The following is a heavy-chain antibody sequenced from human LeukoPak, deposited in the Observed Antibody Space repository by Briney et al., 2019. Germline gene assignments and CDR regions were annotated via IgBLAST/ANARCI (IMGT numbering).Heavy chain of an antibody. CDR2: IYYSGST. V-gene: IGHV4-59*01. Sequence: SETLCLTCTVSGVSISSYYWSWIRQPPGKGLEWVGYIYYSGSTNYNPSLKSRVTISVDTSKNQFSLKLSSVTAADTAVYYCASRLAVDGYCDYWGQGTLVTVSS. CDR3: ASRLAVDGYCDY. D-gene: IGHD6-19*01. CDR1: GVSISSYY. J-gene: IGHJ4*02.